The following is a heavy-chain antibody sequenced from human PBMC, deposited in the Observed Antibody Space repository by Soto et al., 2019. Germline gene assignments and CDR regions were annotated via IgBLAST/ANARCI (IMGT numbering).Heavy chain of an antibody. CDR1: GFTFSSYS. J-gene: IGHJ4*02. V-gene: IGHV3-21*01. Sequence: EVQLVESGGGLVKPGGSLRLSCAASGFTFSSYSMNWVRQAPGKGLEWVSAISSSSSYIYYADSVKGRFTISRDNAKNSLYLQMNSLRAEGTAVYYCASGSGRREIAAAGGYWGQGTLVTVSS. D-gene: IGHD6-13*01. CDR2: ISSSSSYI. CDR3: ASGSGRREIAAAGGY.